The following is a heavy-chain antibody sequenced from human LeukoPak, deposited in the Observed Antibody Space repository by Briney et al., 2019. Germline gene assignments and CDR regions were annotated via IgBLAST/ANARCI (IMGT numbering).Heavy chain of an antibody. CDR2: VKSKTDGGTT. Sequence: SGGSLRLSCAASGFTFSNAWMSWVRQAPGKGLEWVGRVKSKTDGGTTDYAAPVKGRFTISRDDSKNTLYLQMNSLKTEDTAVYYCTATATVTSHADYFDYWGQGTLVTVSS. D-gene: IGHD4-17*01. V-gene: IGHV3-15*01. CDR3: TATATVTSHADYFDY. J-gene: IGHJ4*02. CDR1: GFTFSNAW.